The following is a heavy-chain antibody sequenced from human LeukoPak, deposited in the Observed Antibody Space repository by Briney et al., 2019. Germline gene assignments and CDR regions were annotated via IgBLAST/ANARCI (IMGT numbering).Heavy chain of an antibody. CDR2: INHSGST. Sequence: PSETLSLTCAVYGGSFSGYYWSWIRQPPGKGLEWIGEINHSGSTKYNPSLKSRVTISVDTSKNQFSLKLSSVTAADTAVYYCARGRAAMARPFDYWGQGTLVTVSS. CDR3: ARGRAAMARPFDY. J-gene: IGHJ4*02. V-gene: IGHV4-34*01. CDR1: GGSFSGYY. D-gene: IGHD5-18*01.